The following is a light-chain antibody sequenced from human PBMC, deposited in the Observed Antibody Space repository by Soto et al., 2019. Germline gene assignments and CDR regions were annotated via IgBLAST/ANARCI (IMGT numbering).Light chain of an antibody. CDR2: AAS. Sequence: EIVLTQSPGTLSLSPGERATLSCRASQSLYNSYLAWYQQKPGQAPRLLINAASNRATGIPDRFSGSGSGTDFTLTISRLEPGDFAVYYCQQRSNWPVTFGQGTKVEIK. V-gene: IGKV3D-20*02. CDR1: QSLYNSY. CDR3: QQRSNWPVT. J-gene: IGKJ1*01.